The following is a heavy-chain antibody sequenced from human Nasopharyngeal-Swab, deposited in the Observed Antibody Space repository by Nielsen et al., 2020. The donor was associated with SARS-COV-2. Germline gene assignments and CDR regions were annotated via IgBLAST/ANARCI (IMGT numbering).Heavy chain of an antibody. Sequence: WIRQPPGKGLEWVGRSRNKANSYTTEYAASVEGRFTISRDDPKNSLYLQMNSLKTVDTAVYYCVRVTHPSTGWYYFDCWGQGTLVTVSS. CDR3: VRVTHPSTGWYYFDC. V-gene: IGHV3-72*01. D-gene: IGHD6-19*01. J-gene: IGHJ4*02. CDR2: SRNKANSYTT.